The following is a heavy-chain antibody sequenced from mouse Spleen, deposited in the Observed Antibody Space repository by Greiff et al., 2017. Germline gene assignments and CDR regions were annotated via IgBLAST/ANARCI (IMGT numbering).Heavy chain of an antibody. CDR3: ARKYYYGSSNGYLDV. CDR1: GYTFTSYW. Sequence: VQLQQPGAELVKPGASVKLSCKASGYTFTSYWMHWVKQRPGQGLEWIGEIYPSDSFTNYNQKFKGKATLTVDKSSSTAYMQLSSLTSEDSAVYYCARKYYYGSSNGYLDVWGAGTTVTVSS. D-gene: IGHD1-1*01. V-gene: IGHV1-69*02. CDR2: IYPSDSFT. J-gene: IGHJ1*01.